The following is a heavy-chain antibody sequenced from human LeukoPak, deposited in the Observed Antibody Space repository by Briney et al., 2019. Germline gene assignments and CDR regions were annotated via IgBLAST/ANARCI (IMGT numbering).Heavy chain of an antibody. J-gene: IGHJ4*02. CDR1: GGSISSGSYY. CDR2: IYYSGNT. Sequence: SETLSLTCAVSGGSISSGSYYWSWIRQPAGKGLEWIGSIYYSGNTYYNASLKSQVSISIDTSKNQFSLKLTSVTAADTAVYYCARQTGSGLFILPGGQGTLVTVSS. D-gene: IGHD3/OR15-3a*01. V-gene: IGHV4-39*01. CDR3: ARQTGSGLFILP.